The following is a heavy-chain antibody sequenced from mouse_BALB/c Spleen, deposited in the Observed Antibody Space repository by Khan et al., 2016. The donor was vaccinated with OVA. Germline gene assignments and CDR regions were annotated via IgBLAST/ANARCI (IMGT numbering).Heavy chain of an antibody. CDR3: ARTARIEY. CDR2: ISYSGST. V-gene: IGHV3-2*02. J-gene: IGHJ2*01. CDR1: GYSITSGYV. Sequence: KLLESGPGLAKPSQSLSLTCTVTGYSITSGYVRNWIRQLPGNKLELMGIISYSGSTNYNPNLKNQTSFTPDTSNNQSFMQLNSVTTEDTATDKCARTARIEYWGQGTPVTVSS. D-gene: IGHD1-2*01.